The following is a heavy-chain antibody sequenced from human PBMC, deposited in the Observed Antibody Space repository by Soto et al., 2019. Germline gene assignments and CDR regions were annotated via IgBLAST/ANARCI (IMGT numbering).Heavy chain of an antibody. CDR2: ISAYNGNT. D-gene: IGHD4-4*01. CDR3: ARWAKLTTVTSLYGMDV. J-gene: IGHJ6*02. CDR1: GYTFTSYG. Sequence: ASVKVSCKASGYTFTSYGISWVRQAPGQGLEWMGWISAYNGNTNYAQKLQGRVTMTTDTSTSTAYMELRSLRSDDTAVYYCARWAKLTTVTSLYGMDVWGQGTTVTV. V-gene: IGHV1-18*04.